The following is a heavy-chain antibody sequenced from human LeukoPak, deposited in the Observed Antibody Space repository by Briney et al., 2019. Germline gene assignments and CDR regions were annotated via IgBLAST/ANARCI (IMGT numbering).Heavy chain of an antibody. Sequence: PSETLSLTCTVSGYSISSGYYWGWIRQPPGKGLEWIGSIYHSGSTYYNPSLKSRVTISVDTSKNQFSLKLSSVTAADTAVYYCARWDPYGSGSYTTGNWFDPWGQGTLVTVSS. CDR1: GYSISSGYY. CDR3: ARWDPYGSGSYTTGNWFDP. D-gene: IGHD3-10*01. CDR2: IYHSGST. J-gene: IGHJ5*02. V-gene: IGHV4-38-2*02.